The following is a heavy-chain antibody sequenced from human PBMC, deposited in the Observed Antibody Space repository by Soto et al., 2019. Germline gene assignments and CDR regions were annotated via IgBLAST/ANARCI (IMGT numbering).Heavy chain of an antibody. CDR2: ISSTGSKT. CDR3: ARDPEPFVTGYYDL. D-gene: IGHD3-9*01. J-gene: IGHJ4*02. V-gene: IGHV3-23*01. CDR1: GCSMSSHA. Sequence: GGYLRLSCVVSGCSMSSHALTWVRQAPGKGLEWVSSISSTGSKTYCADSIKVRFTISRDNSNNTVFLQMNSLRPDDMAFYFCARDPEPFVTGYYDLWGQGTLVTVSS.